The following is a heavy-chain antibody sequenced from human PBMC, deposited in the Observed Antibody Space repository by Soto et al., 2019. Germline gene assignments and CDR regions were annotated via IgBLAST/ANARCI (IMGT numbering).Heavy chain of an antibody. J-gene: IGHJ1*01. Sequence: ASVKVSCKASGYTFTSYGISWVRQAPGQGLEWMGWISAYNGNTNYAQKLQGRVTMTTDTSTSTAYMELRSLRSDDTAVYYCARDDGDIVVVPAAIPFQHWGQGTLVTVSS. V-gene: IGHV1-18*01. CDR1: GYTFTSYG. CDR3: ARDDGDIVVVPAAIPFQH. CDR2: ISAYNGNT. D-gene: IGHD2-2*01.